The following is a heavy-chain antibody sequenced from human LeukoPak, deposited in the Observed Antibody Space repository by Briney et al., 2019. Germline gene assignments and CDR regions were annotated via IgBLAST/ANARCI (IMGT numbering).Heavy chain of an antibody. V-gene: IGHV4-59*01. CDR2: IYYSGST. Sequence: SETLSLTCTVSGVSISSYYWSWIRQPPGKGLELIGYIYYSGSTNYNPSLKSRVTISVDMSKNQFSLRLSSVTTADTAAYYCARVPGGGTAANWGQGTMVTVSS. D-gene: IGHD1-7*01. CDR1: GVSISSYY. J-gene: IGHJ3*01. CDR3: ARVPGGGTAAN.